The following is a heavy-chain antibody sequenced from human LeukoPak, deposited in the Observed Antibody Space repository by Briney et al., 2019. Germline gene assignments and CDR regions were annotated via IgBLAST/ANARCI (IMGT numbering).Heavy chain of an antibody. CDR1: GGSISSGDYY. Sequence: PSETLSLTCTVSGGSISSGDYYWSWIRQPPGKGLEWIGYIYYSGSTYYNSSLKSRVTISVDTSKNQFSLKLSSVTAADTAVYYCARGGYEGSGSYYTAANWFDPWGQGTLVTVSS. J-gene: IGHJ5*02. CDR2: IYYSGST. V-gene: IGHV4-30-4*01. CDR3: ARGGYEGSGSYYTAANWFDP. D-gene: IGHD3-10*01.